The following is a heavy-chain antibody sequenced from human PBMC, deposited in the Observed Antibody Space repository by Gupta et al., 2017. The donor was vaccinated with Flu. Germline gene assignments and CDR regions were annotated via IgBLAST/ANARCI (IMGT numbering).Heavy chain of an antibody. CDR2: MNPTSGDT. Sequence: QVQLVQSGAEVKKPGASVKVSCKASGYTFTTYDINWVRQATGQGLEWMGWMNPTSGDTGYAQKFQGRVTMTRDTSISTAYMELSSLTSDDTAVYYCARGGPSWVGYTKEVDYWGQGTLVTVSS. J-gene: IGHJ4*02. CDR1: GYTFTTYD. CDR3: ARGGPSWVGYTKEVDY. V-gene: IGHV1-8*01. D-gene: IGHD1-1*01.